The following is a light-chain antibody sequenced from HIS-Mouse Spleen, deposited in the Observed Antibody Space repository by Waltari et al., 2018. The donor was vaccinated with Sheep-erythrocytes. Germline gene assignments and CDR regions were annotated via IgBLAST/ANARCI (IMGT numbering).Light chain of an antibody. Sequence: SYELTQPPSVSVSPGQTASITCSGDKLGDKYACWYQQKPGQSPVLVIYQDSKRPSGIPERFSGSKSGNTATLTISGTQAMDEADYYCQAWDSSIVVFGGGTKLTVL. CDR3: QAWDSSIVV. V-gene: IGLV3-1*01. CDR1: KLGDKY. CDR2: QDS. J-gene: IGLJ2*01.